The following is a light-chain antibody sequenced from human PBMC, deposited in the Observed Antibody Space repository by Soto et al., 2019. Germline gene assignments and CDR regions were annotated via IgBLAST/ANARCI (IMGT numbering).Light chain of an antibody. CDR2: EVT. V-gene: IGLV2-14*01. Sequence: QSALTQPASLSGSPGQSITISCTGAISDIGGYNYVSWYQHHPGKAPKLLIYEVTNRPSGVSNRFSGSKSGKTASLTISGLQAEDEADYYCSSYTTSGSIFYVFGTGTKVTVL. J-gene: IGLJ1*01. CDR3: SSYTTSGSIFYV. CDR1: ISDIGGYNY.